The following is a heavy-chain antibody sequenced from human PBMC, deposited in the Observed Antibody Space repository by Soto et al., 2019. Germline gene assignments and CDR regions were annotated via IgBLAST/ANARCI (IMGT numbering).Heavy chain of an antibody. V-gene: IGHV3-30*18. D-gene: IGHD1-26*01. CDR1: GFTFNMHG. Sequence: QVQLVESGGGVVQPGRSLRLSCAASGFTFNMHGMHWVRQAPGKGLEWVAVKSTDGSYKYHVDSVKGRFTISRDNSNNTLYLQMNSLKTEDTGIYYCAKDQRIVGSTRGYIDYWGQGTLVAVSS. CDR3: AKDQRIVGSTRGYIDY. CDR2: KSTDGSYK. J-gene: IGHJ4*02.